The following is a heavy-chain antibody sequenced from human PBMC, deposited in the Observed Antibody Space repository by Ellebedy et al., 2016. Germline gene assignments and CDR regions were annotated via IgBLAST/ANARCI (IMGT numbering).Heavy chain of an antibody. D-gene: IGHD3-9*01. CDR3: ATSRDFDWFSGWFDP. Sequence: ASVKVSCXVSGYTLTELSMHWVRQAPGKGLEWMGGFDPEDGETIYAQKFQGRVTMTEDTSTDTAYMELSSLRSEDTAVYYCATSRDFDWFSGWFDPWGQGTLVTVSS. J-gene: IGHJ5*02. CDR2: FDPEDGET. CDR1: GYTLTELS. V-gene: IGHV1-24*01.